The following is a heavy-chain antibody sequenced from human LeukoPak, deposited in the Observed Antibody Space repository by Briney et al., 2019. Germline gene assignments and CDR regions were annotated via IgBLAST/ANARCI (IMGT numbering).Heavy chain of an antibody. Sequence: PGGSLRLSCEGSGYTFSSYAMHWVRQAPGKGLEYVAAISSDGRITYYANFVKGRFTISRDNSMNTLYLQMGSLRTEDMAVYYCARVSGWYWFDQWGQGTLVTVSS. CDR1: GYTFSSYA. CDR2: ISSDGRIT. J-gene: IGHJ5*02. CDR3: ARVSGWYWFDQ. D-gene: IGHD6-19*01. V-gene: IGHV3-64*01.